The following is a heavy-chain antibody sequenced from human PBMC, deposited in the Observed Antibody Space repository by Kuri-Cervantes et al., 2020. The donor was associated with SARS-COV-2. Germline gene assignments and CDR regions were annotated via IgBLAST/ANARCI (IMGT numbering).Heavy chain of an antibody. D-gene: IGHD5-12*01. Sequence: ASVKVSCKASGFTFTSSAMQWVRQARGQRLEWIGWINTNTGNPTYAQGFTGRFVFSVDTSVSTAYLQISSLKAEDTAVYFCARDLGSYFDHWGQGTLVTVSS. J-gene: IGHJ4*02. CDR1: GFTFTSSA. V-gene: IGHV7-4-1*02. CDR2: INTNTGNP. CDR3: ARDLGSYFDH.